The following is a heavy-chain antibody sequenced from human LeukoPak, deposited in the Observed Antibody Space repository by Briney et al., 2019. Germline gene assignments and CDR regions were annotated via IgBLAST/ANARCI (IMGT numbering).Heavy chain of an antibody. J-gene: IGHJ4*02. CDR3: ARAGPYSSSSSPYG. D-gene: IGHD6-6*01. Sequence: ASVKVSCKASGYTFTGYYMHWVRQAPGQGLEWMGFINPNSGGTNYAQKFQGRVTMTRDTSISTAYMELSRLRSDDTAVYYCARAGPYSSSSSPYGWGQGTLVTVSS. CDR2: INPNSGGT. CDR1: GYTFTGYY. V-gene: IGHV1-2*02.